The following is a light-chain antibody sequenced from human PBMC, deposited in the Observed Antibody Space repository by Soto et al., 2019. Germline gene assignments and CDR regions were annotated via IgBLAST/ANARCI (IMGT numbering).Light chain of an antibody. Sequence: EIVLTQSPGTLSLSPGERATLSCRASQSISSSYLAWYQQKPGQAPRLLIYGASSRATGIPDRFSGSGSGTDFTLTIIRLEPEDFAVYYCQHYGSSRWTFGQGTKVDIK. CDR2: GAS. CDR3: QHYGSSRWT. V-gene: IGKV3-20*01. J-gene: IGKJ1*01. CDR1: QSISSSY.